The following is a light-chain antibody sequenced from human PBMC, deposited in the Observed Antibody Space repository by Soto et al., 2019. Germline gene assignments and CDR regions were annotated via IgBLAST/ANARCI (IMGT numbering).Light chain of an antibody. J-gene: IGKJ1*01. V-gene: IGKV3-15*01. CDR3: QQYNNWPPWT. Sequence: EIVMTQSPATLSVSPGERATLSCRDSQSVSSNLAWYQQKPGQAPRLLSYGASTRATGIPARFSRSGSGTEFTLTISSLQSEDFAVYYCQQYNNWPPWTFGQGTKVDIK. CDR2: GAS. CDR1: QSVSSN.